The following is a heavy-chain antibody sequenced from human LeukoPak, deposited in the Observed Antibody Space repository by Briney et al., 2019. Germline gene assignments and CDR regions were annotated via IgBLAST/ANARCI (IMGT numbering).Heavy chain of an antibody. D-gene: IGHD2-15*01. J-gene: IGHJ4*02. CDR1: GFTVSSNY. CDR2: IYSGGST. V-gene: IGHV3-53*01. CDR3: ARSTRRYFDY. Sequence: GGSLRLSCAATGFTVSSNYMSWVRQAPGKGLEWVSVIYSGGSTYYADSVKGRFTISRDNSKNTLYLQMNSLRAEDTAVYYCARSTRRYFDYWGQGTLVTVSS.